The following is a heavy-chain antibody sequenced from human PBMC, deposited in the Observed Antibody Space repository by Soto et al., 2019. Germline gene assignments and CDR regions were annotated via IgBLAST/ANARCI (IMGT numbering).Heavy chain of an antibody. J-gene: IGHJ2*01. CDR3: ARLTPPVSSSLYPAWYVDL. CDR1: GGSISSYY. V-gene: IGHV4-59*08. Sequence: QVQLQESGPGLVKPSETLSLTCTVSGGSISSYYWSWIRQPPGKGLEWIGYIYYSGSTNYNPSLNVRVTVAVDTSKYQFSLKPSSVTATATAVYYCARLTPPVSSSLYPAWYVDLLGRGTVVTVSS. CDR2: IYYSGST. D-gene: IGHD6-13*01.